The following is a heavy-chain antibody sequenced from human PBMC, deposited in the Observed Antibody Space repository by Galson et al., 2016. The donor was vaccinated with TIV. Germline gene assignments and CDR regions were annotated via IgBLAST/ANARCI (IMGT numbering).Heavy chain of an antibody. V-gene: IGHV1-69*13. D-gene: IGHD5-18*01. CDR1: GDTFSMIV. CDR3: ATDRNTALDTYHAYYGMDA. Sequence: SVKVSCKASGDTFSMIVFNWVRQAPGQGLDWMGGINPLLGTVNNAQKFQGRVTFTADESRRTAYMELSSLKSEGTAIYYCATDRNTALDTYHAYYGMDAWGQGTAVIVSS. CDR2: INPLLGTV. J-gene: IGHJ6*02.